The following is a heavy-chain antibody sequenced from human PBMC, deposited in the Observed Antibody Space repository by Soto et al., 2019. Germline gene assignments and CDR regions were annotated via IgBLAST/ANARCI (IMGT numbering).Heavy chain of an antibody. CDR3: ARGQRFSDWFDP. V-gene: IGHV4-4*07. Sequence: AETLSLTCTVTGGAISGYYWTWIRQSDGEGLEWIGRIYSSGSTNYNPSLKSRVTISLDTSMNYFSLRLSSVTAADTAVYYCARGQRFSDWFDPWGQGTLVTVSS. D-gene: IGHD3-3*01. J-gene: IGHJ5*02. CDR1: GGAISGYY. CDR2: IYSSGST.